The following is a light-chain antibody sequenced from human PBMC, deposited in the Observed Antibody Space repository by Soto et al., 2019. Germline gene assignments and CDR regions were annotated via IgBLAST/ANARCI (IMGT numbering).Light chain of an antibody. V-gene: IGKV3-15*01. CDR2: GAS. CDR3: QHYDNWPPWT. CDR1: QSVSSN. J-gene: IGKJ1*01. Sequence: EIVMTQSPATLSVSPGERATLSCRASQSVSSNLAWYQQKAGQAPRLRIYGASTRATGIPVRFSGSGSGTEFTLTISSLQSEDLGVYSCQHYDNWPPWTFGQGTKVEIK.